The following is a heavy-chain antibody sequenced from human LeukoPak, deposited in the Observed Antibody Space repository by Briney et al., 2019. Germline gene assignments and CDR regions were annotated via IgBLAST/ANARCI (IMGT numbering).Heavy chain of an antibody. V-gene: IGHV4-34*01. D-gene: IGHD4-23*01. J-gene: IGHJ5*02. CDR3: ARWDYGGNNWFDP. CDR1: GGSFSGYY. CDR2: INHSGST. Sequence: PSENLSLTCAVYGGSFSGYYWSWIRQPPGKGLEWIGEINHSGSTNYNPSLKSRVTISVDTSKNQFSLKLSSVTAADTAVYYCARWDYGGNNWFDPWGQGTLVTVSS.